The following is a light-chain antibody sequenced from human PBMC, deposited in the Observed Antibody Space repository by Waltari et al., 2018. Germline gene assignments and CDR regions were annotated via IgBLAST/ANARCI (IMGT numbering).Light chain of an antibody. V-gene: IGKV1-5*03. CDR1: QSISNW. J-gene: IGKJ4*01. Sequence: DIQMTQSPSTLSASVGDRVTITCRASQSISNWLAWYQQKPGKAPKPLIYKASTLESVVPSRFSGSGSGTEFTLTISSLQPDDFATYDCQQYNSYSLLTFGGGTKVEIK. CDR2: KAS. CDR3: QQYNSYSLLT.